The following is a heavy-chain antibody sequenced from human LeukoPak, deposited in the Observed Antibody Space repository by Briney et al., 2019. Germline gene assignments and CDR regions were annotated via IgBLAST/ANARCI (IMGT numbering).Heavy chain of an antibody. Sequence: SETLSLTCTVSGGSISSGGYYWSWIRQPPGKGLEWIGYIYHSGSTYYNPSLKSRVTISVDRSKNQFSLKLSSVTAADTAVYYCARWGATDKRGYFDYWGQGTLVTVSS. V-gene: IGHV4-30-2*01. CDR1: GGSISSGGYY. CDR3: ARWGATDKRGYFDY. J-gene: IGHJ4*02. CDR2: IYHSGST. D-gene: IGHD1-26*01.